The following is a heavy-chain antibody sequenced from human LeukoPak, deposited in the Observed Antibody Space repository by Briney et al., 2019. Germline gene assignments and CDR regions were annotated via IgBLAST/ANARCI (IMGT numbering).Heavy chain of an antibody. CDR1: GFTFSSYA. CDR3: AKGTVTIRSYYYYYMDV. V-gene: IGHV3-23*01. Sequence: GGSLRLSCAASGFTFSSYAMSWVRQAPGKGLEWVSAISGSGGSTYYADSVEGRFTISRDNSKNTLYLQMNSLRAEDTAVYYCAKGTVTIRSYYYYYMDVWGKGTTVTVSS. J-gene: IGHJ6*03. CDR2: ISGSGGST. D-gene: IGHD4-17*01.